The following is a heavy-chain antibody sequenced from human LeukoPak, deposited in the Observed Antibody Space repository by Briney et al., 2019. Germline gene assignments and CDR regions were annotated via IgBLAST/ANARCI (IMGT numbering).Heavy chain of an antibody. CDR3: ASYSGWHPFDY. J-gene: IGHJ4*02. CDR1: GGSISSGNYF. Sequence: MASQTLSLTCTVSGGSISSGNYFWSWIRQPAGKGLEWIGHIFTSGSTNYNPSLKSRVTMSVDTSKNQFSLKLNSVTAADTAVYYCASYSGWHPFDYWGQGTLVTVSS. CDR2: IFTSGST. V-gene: IGHV4-61*09. D-gene: IGHD6-19*01.